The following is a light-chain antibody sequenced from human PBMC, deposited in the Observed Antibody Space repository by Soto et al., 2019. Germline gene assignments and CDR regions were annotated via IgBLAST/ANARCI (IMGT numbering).Light chain of an antibody. V-gene: IGKV3-11*01. J-gene: IGKJ4*01. Sequence: EIVLTQSPDTLSLSPGEGATLSCRASQSVSSYLAWYQQKPGQAPRLLIYDASNRATGIPARFSGSGSGTDFTLTISSLEPEDFAVYYCQQRSNWPLTFGGGTKVEIK. CDR1: QSVSSY. CDR3: QQRSNWPLT. CDR2: DAS.